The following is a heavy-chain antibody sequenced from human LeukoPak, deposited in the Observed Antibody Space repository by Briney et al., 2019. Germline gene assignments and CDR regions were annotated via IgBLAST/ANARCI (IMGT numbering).Heavy chain of an antibody. Sequence: SETLSLTCTVSGGSTSSYYWSWIRQPPGKGLEWIGYIYYSGSTNYNPSLKSRVTISVDTSKNQFSLKLSSVTAADTAVYYCARWSSGYYNYFDYWGQGTLVTVSS. V-gene: IGHV4-59*01. J-gene: IGHJ4*02. CDR1: GGSTSSYY. CDR2: IYYSGST. CDR3: ARWSSGYYNYFDY. D-gene: IGHD3-22*01.